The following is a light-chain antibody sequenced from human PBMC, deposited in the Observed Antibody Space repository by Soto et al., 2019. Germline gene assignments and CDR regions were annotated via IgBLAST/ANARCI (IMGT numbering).Light chain of an antibody. CDR1: QSVSSN. V-gene: IGKV3-15*01. CDR2: GAS. Sequence: EIVMTQSPATLSVSPGERATLSCRASQSVSSNLAWYQQKPGQAPRLLIYGASTRATGIPARFSGSGSGTEFTLTISSLQSEDFALYYCQQYDNWPQAFGPGTKVDIK. J-gene: IGKJ3*01. CDR3: QQYDNWPQA.